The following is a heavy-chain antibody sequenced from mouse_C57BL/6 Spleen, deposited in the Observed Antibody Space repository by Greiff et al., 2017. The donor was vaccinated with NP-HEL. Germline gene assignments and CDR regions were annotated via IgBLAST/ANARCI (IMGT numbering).Heavy chain of an antibody. CDR1: GYTFTSYW. Sequence: VQLQQPGAELVRPGSSVKLSCKASGYTFTSYWMHWVKQRPIQGLEWIGNIDTSDSETHYNQKFKDKATLTVDKSSSTAYMQLSSLTSEDSAVYYCARQRVSSYWYFDVWGTGTTVTVSS. V-gene: IGHV1-52*01. J-gene: IGHJ1*03. D-gene: IGHD1-1*01. CDR3: ARQRVSSYWYFDV. CDR2: IDTSDSET.